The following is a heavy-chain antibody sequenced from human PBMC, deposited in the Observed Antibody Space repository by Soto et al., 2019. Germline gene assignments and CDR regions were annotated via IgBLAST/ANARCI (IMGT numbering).Heavy chain of an antibody. V-gene: IGHV3-23*01. CDR3: AKVDLLAICTGGSCYSLDY. J-gene: IGHJ4*02. CDR2: ISGSGDTS. CDR1: GFTFSTYA. Sequence: EVQILESGGGLVQPGGSLRLSCVASGFTFSTYAMSWVRQAPGKGLEWVSGISGSGDTSYYADSVKGRFTISRDNSKNTLYLQMNSLRAEDTAVYYCAKVDLLAICTGGSCYSLDYWGQGTLVTVSS. D-gene: IGHD2-15*01.